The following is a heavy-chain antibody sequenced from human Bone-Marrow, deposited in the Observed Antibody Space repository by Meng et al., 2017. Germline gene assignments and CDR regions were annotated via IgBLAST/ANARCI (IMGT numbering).Heavy chain of an antibody. D-gene: IGHD4-11*01. CDR2: INHSGST. CDR1: GGTFSDYY. J-gene: IGHJ4*02. CDR3: ARGPTTMAHDFDY. Sequence: QLQRQQGGAGLLKPSETLSLTCVVAGGTFSDYYWSWIRQPPGKGLEWIGEINHSGSTNYNPSLESRATISVDTSQNNLSLKLSSVTAADSAVYYCARGPTTMAHDFDYWGQGTLVTVSS. V-gene: IGHV4-34*01.